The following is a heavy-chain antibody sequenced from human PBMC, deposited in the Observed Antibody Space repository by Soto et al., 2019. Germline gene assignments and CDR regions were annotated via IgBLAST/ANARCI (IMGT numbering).Heavy chain of an antibody. CDR1: GYTFTSYA. CDR2: INAGNGNT. Sequence: GASVKVSCKASGYTFTSYAMHWVRQAPGQRLEWMGWINAGNGNTKYSQKFQGRVTITRDTSASTAYMELSSLRSEDTAVYYCARGEHYDFWSGYYKGDAFDLWGQGTMVTVSS. D-gene: IGHD3-3*01. CDR3: ARGEHYDFWSGYYKGDAFDL. J-gene: IGHJ3*01. V-gene: IGHV1-3*01.